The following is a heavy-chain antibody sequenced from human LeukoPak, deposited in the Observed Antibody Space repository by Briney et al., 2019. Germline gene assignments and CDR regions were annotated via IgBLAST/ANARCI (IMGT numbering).Heavy chain of an antibody. Sequence: SGPTLVKPTQTLTLTCTFSGFSLSTSGLGVGWIRQPPGKALEWLALIYWNDDKRYSPSLKSRLTITKDTSKNQVVLTMTNMDPVDTGTYYCAHLLDYDSSGAHSFDYWGQGTLVTVSS. V-gene: IGHV2-5*01. CDR1: GFSLSTSGLG. CDR2: IYWNDDK. J-gene: IGHJ4*02. D-gene: IGHD3-22*01. CDR3: AHLLDYDSSGAHSFDY.